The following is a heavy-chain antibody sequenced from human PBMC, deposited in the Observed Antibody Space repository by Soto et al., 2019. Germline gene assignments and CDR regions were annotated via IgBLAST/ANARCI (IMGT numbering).Heavy chain of an antibody. Sequence: QVQLQESGPGLVKPSQTLSRTCTVSGGSISSGGYYWSWIRQHPGKGLEWIGYIYYSGSTYYNPSLQSRVTISVDTSKNQFSQKPSSVTAADTAVYYCARLDSSGYYYGYCFHYWGQGTLVTVS. V-gene: IGHV4-31*03. CDR1: GGSISSGGYY. CDR3: ARLDSSGYYYGYCFHY. D-gene: IGHD3-22*01. J-gene: IGHJ4*02. CDR2: IYYSGST.